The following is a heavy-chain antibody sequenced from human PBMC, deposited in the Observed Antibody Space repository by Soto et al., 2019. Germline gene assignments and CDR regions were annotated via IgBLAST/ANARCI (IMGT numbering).Heavy chain of an antibody. J-gene: IGHJ2*01. V-gene: IGHV1-69*02. D-gene: IGHD2-15*01. CDR3: ARGVVVVAASRDWYFDL. CDR1: GGTFSSYT. Sequence: QVQLVQSGAEVKKPGSSVKVSCKASGGTFSSYTISWVRQAPGQGLEWMGRIIPILGIANYAQKFQGRVTITSANSTSTAYMELSSLSSEDTAVYYCARGVVVVAASRDWYFDLLGRGPLVTVSS. CDR2: IIPILGIA.